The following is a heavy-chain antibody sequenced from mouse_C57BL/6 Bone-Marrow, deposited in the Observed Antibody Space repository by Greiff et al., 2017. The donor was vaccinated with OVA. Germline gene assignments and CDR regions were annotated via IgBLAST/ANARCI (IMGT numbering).Heavy chain of an antibody. D-gene: IGHD6-1*01. CDR3: ARGSPFAY. J-gene: IGHJ3*01. CDR1: GFPFSDYY. V-gene: IGHV5-12*01. Sequence: EVQLVESGGGLVQPGGSLKLSCAASGFPFSDYYMYWVRQTPEKRLEWVAYISNGGGSTYYPDTVKGRFTISRDNAKNTLYLQMSRLKSEDTAMYYCARGSPFAYWGQGTLVTVSA. CDR2: ISNGGGST.